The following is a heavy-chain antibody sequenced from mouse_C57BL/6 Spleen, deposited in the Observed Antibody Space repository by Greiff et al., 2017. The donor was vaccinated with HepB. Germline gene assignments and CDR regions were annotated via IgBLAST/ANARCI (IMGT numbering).Heavy chain of an antibody. CDR3: ARDYDSLAMDY. D-gene: IGHD2-4*01. V-gene: IGHV5-17*01. Sequence: EVQLVESGGGLVKPGGSLKLSCAASGFTFSDYAMHWVRQAPEKGLEWVAYISSGSSTIYYADTVKGRFTISRDNAKNTLFLQMTSLRSEDTAMYYCARDYDSLAMDYWGQGTSVTVSS. J-gene: IGHJ4*01. CDR2: ISSGSSTI. CDR1: GFTFSDYA.